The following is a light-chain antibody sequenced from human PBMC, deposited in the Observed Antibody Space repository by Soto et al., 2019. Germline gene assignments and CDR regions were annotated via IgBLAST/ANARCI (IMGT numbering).Light chain of an antibody. CDR1: SSDVGAFDH. J-gene: IGLJ1*01. V-gene: IGLV2-14*01. Sequence: QSVLTQPASVSGSPGQSITISCTGTSSDVGAFDHVSWYQQHPDKAPKLMIFDVTSRPSGVSNRFSGSKSGNTASLTISGLQPDDEADYYCSSFATISYVFGPGTQLTVL. CDR3: SSFATISYV. CDR2: DVT.